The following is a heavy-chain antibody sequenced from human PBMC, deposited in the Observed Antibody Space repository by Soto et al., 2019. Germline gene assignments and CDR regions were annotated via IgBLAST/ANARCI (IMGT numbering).Heavy chain of an antibody. CDR1: GGSISSSNW. V-gene: IGHV4-4*02. CDR2: IYHSGST. J-gene: IGHJ6*02. CDR3: ARGSSPPYYYYGMDV. Sequence: SETLSLTCAVSGGSISSSNWWSWVRQPPGKGLEWIGEIYHSGSTNYNPSLKSRVTISVDKSKNQFSLKLSSVTAADTAVYYCARGSSPPYYYYGMDVWGQGTTVTVSS. D-gene: IGHD2-2*01.